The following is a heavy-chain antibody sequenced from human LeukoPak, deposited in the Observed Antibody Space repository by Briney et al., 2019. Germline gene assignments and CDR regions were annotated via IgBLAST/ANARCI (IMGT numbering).Heavy chain of an antibody. J-gene: IGHJ4*02. D-gene: IGHD6-13*01. CDR3: ARGGSSWHPTLYYFDY. CDR2: ISDSSTYI. V-gene: IGHV3-21*01. Sequence: GGSLRLSCAASGFTFSSYTLNWVRQAPGKGLEWVSSISDSSTYIYYADSLKGRFTISRDSAKNSLYLQMNSLRAEDTAVYYCARGGSSWHPTLYYFDYWGQGTLVTVSS. CDR1: GFTFSSYT.